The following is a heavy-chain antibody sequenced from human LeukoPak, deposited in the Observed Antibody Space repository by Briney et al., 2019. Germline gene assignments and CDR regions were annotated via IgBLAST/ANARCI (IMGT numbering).Heavy chain of an antibody. Sequence: GGSLRLSCAASGFTFSSYAMSWVRQAPGKGLEWVAAINTAGDTYYPGSVRGRFTISRENAKKSFFLQMNSLRAGDTAVYYCARGGYFGSGPMDVWGQGTTVTVSS. CDR2: INTAGDT. J-gene: IGHJ6*02. CDR3: ARGGYFGSGPMDV. D-gene: IGHD3-10*01. V-gene: IGHV3-13*01. CDR1: GFTFSSYA.